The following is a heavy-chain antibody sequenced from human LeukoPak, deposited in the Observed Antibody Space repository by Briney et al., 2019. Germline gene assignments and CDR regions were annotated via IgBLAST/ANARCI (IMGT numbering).Heavy chain of an antibody. D-gene: IGHD4-17*01. V-gene: IGHV3-33*01. Sequence: GGSLRLSCAASGFTFSSYGINWVRQAPGKGLEWVAVIWYDGSNKYYADSVKGRFAISRDNSKNTVDLQMNSLRAGDTAVYHCARSTATTHGYFEYWGQGTLVTASS. J-gene: IGHJ4*02. CDR1: GFTFSSYG. CDR3: ARSTATTHGYFEY. CDR2: IWYDGSNK.